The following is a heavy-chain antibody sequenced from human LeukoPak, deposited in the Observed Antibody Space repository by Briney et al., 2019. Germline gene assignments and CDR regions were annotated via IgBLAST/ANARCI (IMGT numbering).Heavy chain of an antibody. V-gene: IGHV4-61*02. J-gene: IGHJ4*02. CDR1: GGSISSGSYY. CDR3: ARESRGVKAAALHLPDY. CDR2: IYTSGST. Sequence: SETLSLTCTVSGGSISSGSYYWSWIRQPAGKGLEWIGRIYTSGSTNYNPSLKSRVTISVDTSKNQFSLKLSSVTAADTAVYYCARESRGVKAAALHLPDYWGQGTLVTVSS. D-gene: IGHD6-13*01.